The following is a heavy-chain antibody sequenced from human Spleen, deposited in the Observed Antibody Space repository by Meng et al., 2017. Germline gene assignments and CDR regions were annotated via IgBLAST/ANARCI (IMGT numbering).Heavy chain of an antibody. D-gene: IGHD3-16*01. J-gene: IGHJ5*02. CDR2: MNSNSGNT. Sequence: ASVKVSCKASGYTFINHDINWVRQAPGQGLEWMAWMNSNSGNTGYAPKFQGRVTITRDTYISTAYMELSSLTSEDTAIYYCARGAGVGGRDWFDPWGQGTLVTVSS. CDR3: ARGAGVGGRDWFDP. V-gene: IGHV1-8*01. CDR1: GYTFINHD.